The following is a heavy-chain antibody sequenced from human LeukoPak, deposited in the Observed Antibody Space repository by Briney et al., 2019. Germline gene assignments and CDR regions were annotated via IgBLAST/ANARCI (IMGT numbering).Heavy chain of an antibody. CDR2: MNQEGSER. J-gene: IGHJ4*02. Sequence: RAGGSLRLSCEASGFLFSNSWMSWVRQAPGKGLEWVANMNQEGSERNYVDSVKGRLTISRDNAKGSLYLQMNGLRAEDTAVYYCVKDRGYSTFDYWGQGTLVTVSS. D-gene: IGHD4-23*01. CDR3: VKDRGYSTFDY. V-gene: IGHV3-7*03. CDR1: GFLFSNSW.